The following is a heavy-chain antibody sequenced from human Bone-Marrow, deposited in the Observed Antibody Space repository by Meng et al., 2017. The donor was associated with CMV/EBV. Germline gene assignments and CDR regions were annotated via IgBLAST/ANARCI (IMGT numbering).Heavy chain of an antibody. CDR3: ARDAGGGYSYGYGFFGY. CDR2: IYYSGST. J-gene: IGHJ4*02. CDR1: GGSFSGYY. Sequence: SETLSLTCAVYGGSFSGYYWSWIRQPPGKGLEWIGYIYYSGSTYYNPSLKSRVTISVDTSKNQFSLKLSSVTAADTAVYYCARDAGGGYSYGYGFFGYWGQGTLVTVSS. D-gene: IGHD5-18*01. V-gene: IGHV4-30-4*08.